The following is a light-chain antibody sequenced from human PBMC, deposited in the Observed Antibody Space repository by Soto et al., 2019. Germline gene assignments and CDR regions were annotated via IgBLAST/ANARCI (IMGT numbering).Light chain of an antibody. CDR1: SSDVGGYNS. Sequence: QSALTQPASVSGSPGQSITISCTGTSSDVGGYNSVSWYQQHPGKAPKLMIYDVSNRPSGVSNRFSGSKSVNTASLTISGLQAEDEAYYYCRSYTSSSTVVFGGGTKLTVL. CDR2: DVS. J-gene: IGLJ2*01. V-gene: IGLV2-14*01. CDR3: RSYTSSSTVV.